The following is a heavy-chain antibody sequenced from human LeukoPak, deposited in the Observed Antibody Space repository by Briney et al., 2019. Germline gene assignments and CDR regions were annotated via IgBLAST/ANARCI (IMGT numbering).Heavy chain of an antibody. CDR2: IKQDGSEK. CDR3: ARDKYCSNSYCPASWFDP. J-gene: IGHJ5*02. D-gene: IGHD2-15*01. V-gene: IGHV3-7*01. CDR1: GFPFNIYW. Sequence: GGSLRLSCAASGFPFNIYWMSWVRQAPGKGLEWVANIKQDGSEKHYVDSVKGRFTISRDNTENSLHLQMNSLRVEDTAVYYCARDKYCSNSYCPASWFDPWGQGTLVTVSS.